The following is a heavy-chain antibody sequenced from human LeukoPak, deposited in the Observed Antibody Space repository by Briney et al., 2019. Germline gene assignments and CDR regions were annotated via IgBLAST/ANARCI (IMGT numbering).Heavy chain of an antibody. V-gene: IGHV3-30*18. D-gene: IGHD6-19*01. J-gene: IGHJ4*02. Sequence: GGSLRLSCAASRFTFSSYAMSWVRQAPGKGLEWVAVISYDGSNKYYADSVKGRFTISRDNSKNTLYLQMNSLRAEDTAVYYCAKDYSSGWYWGQGTLVTVSS. CDR3: AKDYSSGWY. CDR1: RFTFSSYA. CDR2: ISYDGSNK.